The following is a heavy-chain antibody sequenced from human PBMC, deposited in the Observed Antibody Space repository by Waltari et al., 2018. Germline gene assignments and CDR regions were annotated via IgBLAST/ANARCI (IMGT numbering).Heavy chain of an antibody. CDR3: ARTSSGRFWSGLDY. J-gene: IGHJ4*02. CDR1: GFTFRAYY. D-gene: IGHD3-3*01. CDR2: ISSIGTTI. Sequence: QVQLVESGGGLVKPGGSLRLSCAASGFTFRAYYMSWIRQAPGKGLEWLSYISSIGTTIYYADSVKGRFAISRDNAKNSLYLQMNSLGAEDTAVYYCARTSSGRFWSGLDYWGQGTLVTVSS. V-gene: IGHV3-11*01.